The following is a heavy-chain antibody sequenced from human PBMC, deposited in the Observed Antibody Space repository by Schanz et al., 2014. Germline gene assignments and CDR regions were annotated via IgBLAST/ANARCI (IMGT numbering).Heavy chain of an antibody. J-gene: IGHJ5*02. Sequence: EVQLLESGGGLVQPGGSLRLSCASSGFSFTTYAMTSVRQAPGKGLEWVSRMKSDGGRTGYAATVKDRFTISRDNAKNTLYLKMNRLRAEDTAVDDCARPARWFGDNCFDPWGQGTLVNVSS. D-gene: IGHD3-10*01. CDR1: GFSFTTYA. CDR2: MKSDGGRT. V-gene: IGHV3-74*02. CDR3: ARPARWFGDNCFDP.